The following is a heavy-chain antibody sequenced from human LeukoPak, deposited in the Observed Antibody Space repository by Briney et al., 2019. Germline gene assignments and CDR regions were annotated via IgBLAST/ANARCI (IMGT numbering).Heavy chain of an antibody. CDR2: IIPIFGTA. V-gene: IGHV1-69*05. CDR3: ATLSQQLVVDY. Sequence: ASVKVSCTASGGTFSSYAISWVRQAPGQGLEWMGGIIPIFGTANYAQKFQGRVTITTDESTSTAYMELSSLRSEDTAVYYCATLSQQLVVDYWGQGTLVTVSS. CDR1: GGTFSSYA. J-gene: IGHJ4*02. D-gene: IGHD6-6*01.